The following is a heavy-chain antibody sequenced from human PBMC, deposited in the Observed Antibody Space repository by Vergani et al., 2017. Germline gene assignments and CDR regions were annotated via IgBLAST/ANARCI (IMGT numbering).Heavy chain of an antibody. Sequence: QVKLVQSGAEVKKPGASVKVSCKASGYTFTSYDINWVRKATGQGLEWMGLMNPNSGNTGYAQKFQGRVTMTRNTSINTAYMELSSLTSDDTAVYYCAREPPSHSGSNQKRTATQGMDTYWGQGSLVTVSS. J-gene: IGHJ4*02. CDR2: MNPNSGNT. D-gene: IGHD1-26*01. CDR3: AREPPSHSGSNQKRTATQGMDTY. V-gene: IGHV1-8*01. CDR1: GYTFTSYD.